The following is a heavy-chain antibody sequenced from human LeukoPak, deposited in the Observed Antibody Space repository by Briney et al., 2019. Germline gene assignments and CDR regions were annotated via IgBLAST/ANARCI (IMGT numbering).Heavy chain of an antibody. CDR2: IYYSGTT. Sequence: NPSQTLSLTCTVSGGSLSSGDYYCSWIRQPPGKGLEWIGYIYYSGTTYYNPSLKSRVTISIDTSKSQFSLKLSSVTAADTAVYYCARQKRNSSGWYGDYWGQGTLVSVSS. CDR1: GGSLSSGDYY. V-gene: IGHV4-30-4*08. D-gene: IGHD6-19*01. CDR3: ARQKRNSSGWYGDY. J-gene: IGHJ4*02.